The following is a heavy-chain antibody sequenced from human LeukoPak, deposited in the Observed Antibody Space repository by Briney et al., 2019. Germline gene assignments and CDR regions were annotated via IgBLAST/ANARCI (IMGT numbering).Heavy chain of an antibody. CDR3: AVPNPQGIAAAGFDY. CDR1: GYTFTCYY. D-gene: IGHD6-13*01. V-gene: IGHV1-2*02. Sequence: ASVKVSCKASGYTFTCYYMHWVRQAPGQGLEWMGWINPNSGGTNYAQKFQGRVTMTRDTSISTAYMELSRLRSDDTAVYYCAVPNPQGIAAAGFDYWGQGTLVTVSS. CDR2: INPNSGGT. J-gene: IGHJ4*02.